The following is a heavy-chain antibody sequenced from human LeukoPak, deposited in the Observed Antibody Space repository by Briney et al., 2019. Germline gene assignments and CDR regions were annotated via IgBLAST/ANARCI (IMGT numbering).Heavy chain of an antibody. CDR2: IYTSGST. CDR1: GGSFSGYY. J-gene: IGHJ4*02. CDR3: ARDSDDILTGYSLFDY. Sequence: SETLSLTCAVYGGSFSGYYWSWIRQPAGKGLEWIGRIYTSGSTNYNPSLKSRVTISVDTSKNQFSLKLSSVTAADTAVYYCARDSDDILTGYSLFDYWGQGTLVTVSS. V-gene: IGHV4-4*07. D-gene: IGHD3-9*01.